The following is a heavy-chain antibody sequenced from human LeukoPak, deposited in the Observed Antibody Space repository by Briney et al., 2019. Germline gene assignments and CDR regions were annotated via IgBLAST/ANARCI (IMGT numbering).Heavy chain of an antibody. J-gene: IGHJ4*02. V-gene: IGHV4-34*01. Sequence: KPSETLSLTCAVYGGSLSGYYGSWLRQPPGKGLEWIGEINHSGSTNYNPSLKSRVTISVDTSKNQFSLKLSSVTAADTAVYYCASGYRSGWQIDYWGQGTLVTVSS. D-gene: IGHD6-19*01. CDR3: ASGYRSGWQIDY. CDR2: INHSGST. CDR1: GGSLSGYY.